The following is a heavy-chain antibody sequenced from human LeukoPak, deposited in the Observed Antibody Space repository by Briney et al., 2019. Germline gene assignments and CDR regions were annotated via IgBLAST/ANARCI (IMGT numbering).Heavy chain of an antibody. CDR1: GYSISSGYY. Sequence: SETLSLTCTVSGYSISSGYYWGWIRQPPGKGLEWIGSIYHSGSTYYNPSLKSRVTISVDTSKNQFSLKLSSVTAADTAVYYCARRDWVDTAMVKRYSSSWSLWFDPWGQGTLVTVSS. CDR3: ARRDWVDTAMVKRYSSSWSLWFDP. J-gene: IGHJ5*02. CDR2: IYHSGST. D-gene: IGHD5-18*01. V-gene: IGHV4-38-2*02.